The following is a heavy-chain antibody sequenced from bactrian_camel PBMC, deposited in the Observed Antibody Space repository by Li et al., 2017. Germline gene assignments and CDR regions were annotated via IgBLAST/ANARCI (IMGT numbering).Heavy chain of an antibody. CDR2: IRSSSDGIT. Sequence: VQLVESGGDLVQPGGSLRLSCTASGFTFDDSDMGWYRQAPGNECELVSSIRSSSDGITNYSDSVKGRFTISRDNDKDTVYLQMNNLNPDDTARYFCTADWGSRSDGHCYGDSGQGTQVTVS. CDR3: TADWGSRSDGHCYGD. J-gene: IGHJ4*01. CDR1: GFTFDDSD. V-gene: IGHV3S66*01. D-gene: IGHD5*01.